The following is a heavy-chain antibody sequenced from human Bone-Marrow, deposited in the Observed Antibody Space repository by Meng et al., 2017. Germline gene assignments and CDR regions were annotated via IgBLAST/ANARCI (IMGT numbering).Heavy chain of an antibody. V-gene: IGHV3-23*01. CDR1: GFAFSSYT. D-gene: IGHD6-6*01. CDR2: ISVNGDRA. J-gene: IGHJ4*02. CDR3: ARETSSSGGFDY. Sequence: GSLRLSCVGSGFAFSSYTMSWVRQAPGRGLEWVSGISVNGDRAYYAVSVKGRFTISRDNSKNTLYVQMNSLRAEDTAVYYCARETSSSGGFDYWGQGTLVTVSS.